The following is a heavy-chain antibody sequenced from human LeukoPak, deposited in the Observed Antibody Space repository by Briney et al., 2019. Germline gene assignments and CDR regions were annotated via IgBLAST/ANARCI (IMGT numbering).Heavy chain of an antibody. Sequence: SETLSLTCTVPGGSISSYYWSWIRQPPGKGLECLGYIYYSGSTNYNPSLKSRVTISVDTSKNQFSLKLSSVTAADTAVYYCARDNGEFYGDNWFDPWGQGTLVTVSS. CDR1: GGSISSYY. J-gene: IGHJ5*02. CDR2: IYYSGST. D-gene: IGHD3-10*01. CDR3: ARDNGEFYGDNWFDP. V-gene: IGHV4-59*01.